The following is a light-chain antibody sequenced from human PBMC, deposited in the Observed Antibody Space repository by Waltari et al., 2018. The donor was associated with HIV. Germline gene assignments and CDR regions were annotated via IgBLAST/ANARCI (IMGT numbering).Light chain of an antibody. Sequence: QSLLTQPPSPSATPGQRVTTSCSGRNHTTGSNTVNWYQQLPGTAPNLLIYSNNQRPSGVPDRVSGSKSGTSASLAISGLQSEDEADYYCAAWDDSLNGVVFGGGTKLTVL. CDR1: NHTTGSNT. CDR2: SNN. V-gene: IGLV1-44*01. CDR3: AAWDDSLNGVV. J-gene: IGLJ2*01.